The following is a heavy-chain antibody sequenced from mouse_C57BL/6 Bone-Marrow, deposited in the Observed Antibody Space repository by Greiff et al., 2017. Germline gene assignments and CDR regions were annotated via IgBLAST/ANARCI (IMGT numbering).Heavy chain of an antibody. CDR1: GYTFTSYG. D-gene: IGHD1-1*01. Sequence: VQLQQSGAELARPGASVKLSCKASGYTFTSYGISWVKQRTGQGLEWIGEIYPRSGNTYYNEKFKGKATLTADKSSSTAYMELRSLTSEDSAVYFCARLEYYGSSYRGWCFDVWGTGTTVTVSS. CDR2: IYPRSGNT. CDR3: ARLEYYGSSYRGWCFDV. J-gene: IGHJ1*03. V-gene: IGHV1-81*01.